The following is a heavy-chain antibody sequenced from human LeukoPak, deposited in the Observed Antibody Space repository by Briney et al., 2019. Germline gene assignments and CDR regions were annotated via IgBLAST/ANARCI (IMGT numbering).Heavy chain of an antibody. CDR2: ISSSSSTI. J-gene: IGHJ4*02. CDR1: GFSLSSYS. Sequence: GGSLRLSCAASGFSLSSYSMNWVRQAPGKGLEWVSYISSSSSTIFYADSVKGRFTISRDNSKDTLFLQMNSLRAEDTAVYYCAKMDSIAAAGTFDYWGQGTLVTVSS. V-gene: IGHV3-48*01. D-gene: IGHD6-13*01. CDR3: AKMDSIAAAGTFDY.